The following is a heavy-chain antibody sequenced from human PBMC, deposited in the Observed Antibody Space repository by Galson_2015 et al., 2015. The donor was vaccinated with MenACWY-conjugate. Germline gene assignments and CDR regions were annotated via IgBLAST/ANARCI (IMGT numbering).Heavy chain of an antibody. CDR2: IDLRANK. CDR1: GFSLSTYEMC. Sequence: PALVKPTQTLTLTCTFSGFSLSTYEMCIYWVRQPPGKALEWLARIDLRANKYYTTSLKTRLTISKDTSTNQVVLTMTNVDPVDTATHYCARMHIVLDATDAFDIWGQGTMVTVSS. CDR3: ARMHIVLDATDAFDI. V-gene: IGHV2-70*11. J-gene: IGHJ3*02. D-gene: IGHD3-22*01.